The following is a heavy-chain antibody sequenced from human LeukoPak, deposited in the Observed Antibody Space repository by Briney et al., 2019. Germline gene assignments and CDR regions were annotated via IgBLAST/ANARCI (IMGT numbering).Heavy chain of an antibody. J-gene: IGHJ4*01. CDR2: ISPTDSGT. CDR1: GSHFATYW. Sequence: GESLKIPVQGFGSHFATYWIHWVRQMPGKGLDGIGVISPTDSGTTSSPSCEGQVNYSPGQSLSTTYLRCSSLKASDTAMYYWATQDGDYAEGGMDYWGQGTLVTVSS. D-gene: IGHD4-17*01. CDR3: ATQDGDYAEGGMDY. V-gene: IGHV5-51*01.